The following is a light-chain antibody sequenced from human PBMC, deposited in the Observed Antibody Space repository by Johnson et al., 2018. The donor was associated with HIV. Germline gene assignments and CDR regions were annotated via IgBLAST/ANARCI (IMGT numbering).Light chain of an antibody. J-gene: IGLJ1*01. V-gene: IGLV1-51*02. CDR2: ENN. CDR1: SSNIRNNY. CDR3: ATWDSSLRSGF. Sequence: QSVLSQPPSVSAAPGQKVTISCSGSSSNIRNNYVSWFQHLPGAAPKLLIYENNKRPSGIPDRFSGSKSGTSATLGITGLQTGDEADYYCATWDSSLRSGFFGTGTKVTVL.